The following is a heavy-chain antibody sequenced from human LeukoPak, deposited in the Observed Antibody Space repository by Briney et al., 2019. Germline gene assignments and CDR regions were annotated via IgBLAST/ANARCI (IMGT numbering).Heavy chain of an antibody. J-gene: IGHJ4*02. CDR1: GFTFSAFN. CDR2: ISHHGDTA. CDR3: ARDFSWAFDY. Sequence: GGSLRLSCAASGFTFSAFNMHWVREAPGKGLEWVAIISHHGDTAHYADSLKGRFTISRDNYKNTVDLQMNSLRVEDTAIYYCARDFSWAFDYWGQGTLVTVSS. V-gene: IGHV3-30-3*01. D-gene: IGHD3-16*01.